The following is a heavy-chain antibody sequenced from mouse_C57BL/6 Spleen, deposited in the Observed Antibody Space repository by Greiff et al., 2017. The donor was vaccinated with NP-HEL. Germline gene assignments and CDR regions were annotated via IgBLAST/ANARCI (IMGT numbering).Heavy chain of an antibody. D-gene: IGHD3-1*01. CDR1: GYTFTTYP. V-gene: IGHV1-47*01. CDR3: ERGGFGGFRYLDY. CDR2: FHPYNDDT. Sequence: QVQLQQPGAELVKPGASVKLSCKASGYTFTTYPIEWMKQNHGKSLEWIGNFHPYNDDTKYNEKFKGKATLTVEKSSSTVYLGLSRLTSDDSAVYNCERGGFGGFRYLDYWGKGTTLTVSS. J-gene: IGHJ2*01.